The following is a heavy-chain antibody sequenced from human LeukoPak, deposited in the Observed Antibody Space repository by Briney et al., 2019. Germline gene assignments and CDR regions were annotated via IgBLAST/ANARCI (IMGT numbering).Heavy chain of an antibody. CDR2: IYHSGIT. Sequence: SETLSLTCTVSGYYISTAYYWGWIRQPPGKGLEWIGSIYHSGITHYNPSLKSRVTISLDTSRNQFSLKLNSVTAADTAVYYCAKSNGYGLIDIWGQGTMVTVSS. D-gene: IGHD3-22*01. CDR3: AKSNGYGLIDI. CDR1: GYYISTAYY. V-gene: IGHV4-38-2*02. J-gene: IGHJ3*02.